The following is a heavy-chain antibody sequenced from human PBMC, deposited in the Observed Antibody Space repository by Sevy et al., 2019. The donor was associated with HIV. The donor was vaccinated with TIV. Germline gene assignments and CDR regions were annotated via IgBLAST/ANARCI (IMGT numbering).Heavy chain of an antibody. J-gene: IGHJ4*02. Sequence: GGSLRLSCAASGFTFSRYGMHWVRQAPGKGLEWVAVISYDGSNKYYADSVKGRFTISRDNSKNTLYLQMNSLRAEDTAVYYCAKDRGDGYNFPLDYWGQGTLVTVSS. CDR1: GFTFSRYG. V-gene: IGHV3-30*18. CDR3: AKDRGDGYNFPLDY. CDR2: ISYDGSNK. D-gene: IGHD5-12*01.